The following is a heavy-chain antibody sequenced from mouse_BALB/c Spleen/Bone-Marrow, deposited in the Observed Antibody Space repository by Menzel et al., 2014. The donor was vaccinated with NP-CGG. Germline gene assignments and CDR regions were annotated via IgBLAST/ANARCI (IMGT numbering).Heavy chain of an antibody. CDR1: GFSLTSYG. D-gene: IGHD1-1*01. V-gene: IGHV2-9*02. CDR3: ARDSYYYGSSLWYFDV. J-gene: IGHJ1*01. CDR2: IGTGEST. Sequence: VHLVESGPGLVAPSQSLSITCTVSGFSLTSYGVHWVRQPPGKGPEWLGIIGTGESTNYNSALMSRLSISKDNSKSXVFLKMNNLQTDDTAMYYCARDSYYYGSSLWYFDVWGAGTTVTVSS.